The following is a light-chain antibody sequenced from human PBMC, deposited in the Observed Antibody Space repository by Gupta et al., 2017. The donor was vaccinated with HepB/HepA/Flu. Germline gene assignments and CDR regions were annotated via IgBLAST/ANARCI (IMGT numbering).Light chain of an antibody. CDR2: SNN. Sequence: QSVLTQPPSASGTPGQRVTISCSGSSSNIGSNTVNWYQQRPGTAPKLLIYSNNQRPSGVPDRFSGSKSGTSASLAISGLQSEDEADYYCAAWDDSLNAHYVFGTGTKVTVL. J-gene: IGLJ1*01. CDR1: SSNIGSNT. V-gene: IGLV1-44*01. CDR3: AAWDDSLNAHYV.